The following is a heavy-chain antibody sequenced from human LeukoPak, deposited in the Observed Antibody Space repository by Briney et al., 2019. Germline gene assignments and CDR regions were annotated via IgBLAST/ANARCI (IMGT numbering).Heavy chain of an antibody. Sequence: SETLSLTCAVYGGSFSGYYWSWIRQPPGKGLEWIGEINHSGSTNYNPSLKSRVTISLDTSKNQFSLKLSSVTAADTAVYYCARAHRPTARSVSYFDYWGQGTLVTVSS. D-gene: IGHD6-6*01. J-gene: IGHJ4*02. V-gene: IGHV4-34*01. CDR2: INHSGST. CDR3: ARAHRPTARSVSYFDY. CDR1: GGSFSGYY.